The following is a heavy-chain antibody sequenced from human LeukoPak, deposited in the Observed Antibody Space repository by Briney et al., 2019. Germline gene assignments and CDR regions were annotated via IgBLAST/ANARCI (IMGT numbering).Heavy chain of an antibody. Sequence: GGSLRLSCAASGFTFSSYEMHWVRQAPGKGLEWVAYVSSTGQTIYYADSAKGRFTISRDNAKNSLYLQMNSLRAEDTAVYYCARAGDSSGYSPTDYWGQGTLVTVSS. J-gene: IGHJ4*02. CDR3: ARAGDSSGYSPTDY. V-gene: IGHV3-48*03. CDR1: GFTFSSYE. CDR2: VSSTGQTI. D-gene: IGHD3-22*01.